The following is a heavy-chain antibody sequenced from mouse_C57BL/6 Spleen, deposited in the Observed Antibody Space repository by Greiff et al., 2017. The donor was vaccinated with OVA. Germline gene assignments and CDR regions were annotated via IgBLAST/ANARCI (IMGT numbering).Heavy chain of an antibody. D-gene: IGHD2-10*02. J-gene: IGHJ1*03. CDR1: GFTFTDYY. Sequence: EVQLVESGGGLVQPGGSLSLSCAASGFTFTDYYMSWVRQPPGKALEWLGFIRNKANGYTTEYSASVKGRFTISRDNSQSILYLQMNALRAEDSATYYCASLVSWYFDVWGTGTTVTVSS. V-gene: IGHV7-3*01. CDR3: ASLVSWYFDV. CDR2: IRNKANGYTT.